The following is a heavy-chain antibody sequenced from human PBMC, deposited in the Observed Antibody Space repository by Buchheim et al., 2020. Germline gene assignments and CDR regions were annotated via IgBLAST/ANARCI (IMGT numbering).Heavy chain of an antibody. V-gene: IGHV3-74*01. Sequence: EVQLVESGGDLVQPGGSLTLSCAASGFTFSSFWMHWVRQAPGKGLVWVSGIHSGGTSTSYAVSVKGRFTISRDNAKNTLYLQMNSLRVEDTAVYYCARGGSTKFDYWGQGTL. CDR2: IHSGGTST. CDR3: ARGGSTKFDY. J-gene: IGHJ4*02. CDR1: GFTFSSFW.